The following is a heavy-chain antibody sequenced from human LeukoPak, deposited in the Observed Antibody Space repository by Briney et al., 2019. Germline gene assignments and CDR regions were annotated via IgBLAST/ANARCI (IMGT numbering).Heavy chain of an antibody. CDR2: INHSGST. J-gene: IGHJ4*02. CDR3: ARRKPPLRYKGDFDY. Sequence: SETLSLTCAVYGGSSSGYYWSWIRQPPGKGLEWIGEINHSGSTNYNPSLKSRVTISVDTSKNQFSLKLSSVTAADTAVYYCARRKPPLRYKGDFDYWGQGTLVTVSS. V-gene: IGHV4-34*01. CDR1: GGSSSGYY. D-gene: IGHD3-9*01.